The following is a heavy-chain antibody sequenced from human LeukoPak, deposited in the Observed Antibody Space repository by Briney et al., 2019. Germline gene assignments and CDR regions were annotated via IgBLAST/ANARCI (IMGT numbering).Heavy chain of an antibody. CDR2: ISSSSSYI. CDR3: ARVYYGGYADNDAFDI. V-gene: IGHV3-21*01. D-gene: IGHD5-12*01. J-gene: IGHJ3*02. CDR1: GFTFSSYE. Sequence: GGSLRLSCAASGFTFSSYEMNWVRQAPGKGLEWVSSISSSSSYIYYADSVKGRFTISRDNAKNSLYLQMNSLRAEDTAVYYCARVYYGGYADNDAFDIWGQGTMVTVSS.